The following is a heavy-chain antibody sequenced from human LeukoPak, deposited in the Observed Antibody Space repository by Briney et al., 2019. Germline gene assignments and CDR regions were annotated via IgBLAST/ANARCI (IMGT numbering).Heavy chain of an antibody. J-gene: IGHJ4*02. CDR1: GFSLSTSGMC. CDR3: ARIRRDYDSSGYYYLTDH. Sequence: SGPALVKPTQTLTLICTFSGFSLSTSGMCVSWIRQPPGKALEWLALIDWDDDKYYSTSLKTRLTISKDTSKNQVVLTMTNMDPVDTATYYCARIRRDYDSSGYYYLTDHWGQGTLVTVSS. V-gene: IGHV2-70*01. D-gene: IGHD3-22*01. CDR2: IDWDDDK.